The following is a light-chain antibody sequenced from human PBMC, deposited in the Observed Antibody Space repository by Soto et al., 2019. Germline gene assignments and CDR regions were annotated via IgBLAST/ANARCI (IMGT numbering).Light chain of an antibody. CDR1: SSDVGYYNY. CDR3: ISYTSSSTRI. J-gene: IGLJ2*01. V-gene: IGLV2-14*01. CDR2: EVS. Sequence: QSALTQPASVSGSPGQSITISCTGTSSDVGYYNYVSWYQQHPGKAPKLMIFEVSNRPSGVSDRFSGSKSGNTASLTISGLQAEDEADYFCISYTSSSTRIFGGGTEVTVL.